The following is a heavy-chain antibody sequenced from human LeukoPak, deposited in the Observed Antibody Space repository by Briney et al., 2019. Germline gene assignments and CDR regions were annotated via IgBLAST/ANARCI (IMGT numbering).Heavy chain of an antibody. J-gene: IGHJ6*02. V-gene: IGHV1-69*04. CDR2: IIPILGIA. D-gene: IGHD6-19*01. Sequence: SVKVSCKASGGTFSSYAISWVRQAPGQGLEWMGRIIPILGIANYAQKFQGRVTITADKSTSTAYMELSSLRSEDTAVYYCARDPYSCGWYRNYYYGMDVWGQGTTVTVSS. CDR3: ARDPYSCGWYRNYYYGMDV. CDR1: GGTFSSYA.